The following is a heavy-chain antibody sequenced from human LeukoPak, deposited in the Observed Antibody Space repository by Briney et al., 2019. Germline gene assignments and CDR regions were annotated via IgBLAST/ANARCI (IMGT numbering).Heavy chain of an antibody. D-gene: IGHD4-17*01. V-gene: IGHV3-33*06. CDR2: IWYDGSNQ. CDR3: VKSGPDFGDLPSEYYFDF. J-gene: IGHJ4*02. Sequence: GGSLRLSCAVSGIPLSNYAMHWVRQAPGKGLEWVAVIWYDGSNQYYADSVRGRFTISRDNSKNTLHLQMNSLRAEDTAAYYCVKSGPDFGDLPSEYYFDFWGQGTLVTVSS. CDR1: GIPLSNYA.